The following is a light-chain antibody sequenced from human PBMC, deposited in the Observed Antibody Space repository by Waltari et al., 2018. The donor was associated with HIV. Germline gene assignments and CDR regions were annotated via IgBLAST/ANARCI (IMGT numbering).Light chain of an antibody. Sequence: QSALTQPPSASGSPGQSVTISCTGTNSDVGGYDSVSWYQQYPGNAPKLIIYNVNKRPSGVPGRCSGSKAGNTASLTVSGLQAEDEANYYCSSYADSLVVFGGGTKLTVL. V-gene: IGLV2-8*01. CDR3: SSYADSLVV. CDR1: NSDVGGYDS. CDR2: NVN. J-gene: IGLJ2*01.